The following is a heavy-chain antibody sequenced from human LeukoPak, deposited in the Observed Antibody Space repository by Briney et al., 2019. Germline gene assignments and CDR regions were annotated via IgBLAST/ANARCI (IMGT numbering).Heavy chain of an antibody. Sequence: SETLSLTCTVSGGSIGTYHWSWVRQPPGKGLEWIGYIFDSGSPNYRPALRSRVTISLDTSKNQLSLRLKSATAADTAIYYCARHDDNGYYFSDMWGRGTLVTVSS. CDR3: ARHDDNGYYFSDM. J-gene: IGHJ4*02. CDR1: GGSIGTYH. D-gene: IGHD1-26*01. CDR2: IFDSGSP. V-gene: IGHV4-59*08.